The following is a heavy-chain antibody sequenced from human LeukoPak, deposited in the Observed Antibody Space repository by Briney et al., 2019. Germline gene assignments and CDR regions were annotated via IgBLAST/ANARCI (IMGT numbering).Heavy chain of an antibody. CDR3: ARAVGYCTNGVCSYFDY. V-gene: IGHV4-30-2*01. J-gene: IGHJ4*02. D-gene: IGHD2-8*01. CDR2: IYHSGST. CDR1: GGSISSGGYS. Sequence: SETLSLTCAVSGGSISSGGYSWSWIRQPPGMGLEWIGYIYHSGSTYYNPSLKSRVTISVDRFKNQFSLKLSSVTAADTAVYYCARAVGYCTNGVCSYFDYWGQGTLVTVSS.